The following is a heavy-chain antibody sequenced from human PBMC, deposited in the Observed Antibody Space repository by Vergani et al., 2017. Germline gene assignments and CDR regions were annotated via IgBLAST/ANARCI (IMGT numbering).Heavy chain of an antibody. D-gene: IGHD1-26*01. CDR1: GGPISSYY. J-gene: IGHJ4*02. CDR3: ARGSVVGAIFDY. V-gene: IGHV4-59*01. CDR2: IYYSGST. Sequence: QVQLQESGPGLVKPSETLSLPCTVSGGPISSYYWSWIRQPPGKGLEWIGYIYYSGSTNYNPALKSRVTISVDTSKNQFSLKLRSVTAADTAVYDCARGSVVGAIFDYWGQGTLVTVSS.